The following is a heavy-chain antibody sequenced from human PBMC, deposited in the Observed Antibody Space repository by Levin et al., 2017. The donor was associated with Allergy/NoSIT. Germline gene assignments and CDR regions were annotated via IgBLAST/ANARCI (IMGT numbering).Heavy chain of an antibody. Sequence: GESLKISCKASGYTFTSYGISWVRQAPGQGLEWMGWISAYNGNTNYAQKLQGRVTMTTDTSTSTAYMELRSLRSDDTAVYYCARGAAEVTSRQEDYWGQGTLVTVSS. V-gene: IGHV1-18*01. CDR3: ARGAAEVTSRQEDY. CDR2: ISAYNGNT. CDR1: GYTFTSYG. D-gene: IGHD4-11*01. J-gene: IGHJ4*02.